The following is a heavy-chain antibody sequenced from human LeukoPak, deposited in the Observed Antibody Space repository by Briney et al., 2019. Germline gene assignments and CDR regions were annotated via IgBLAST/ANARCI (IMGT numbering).Heavy chain of an antibody. CDR1: GGTFSNYA. J-gene: IGHJ6*02. CDR2: IIPILGIA. CDR3: ARDGMVRGVIDYYGMDV. V-gene: IGHV1-69*04. Sequence: SVKVSCKASGGTFSNYAISWVRQVPGQGLEWMGRIIPILGIANCAQKFPGRVTITADKSRSTAYMELSSLRSEDTAVYYCARDGMVRGVIDYYGMDVWGQGTTVTASS. D-gene: IGHD3-10*01.